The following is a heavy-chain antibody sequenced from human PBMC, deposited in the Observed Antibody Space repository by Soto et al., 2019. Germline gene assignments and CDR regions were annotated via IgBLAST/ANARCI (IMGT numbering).Heavy chain of an antibody. CDR1: GFTFDDYA. V-gene: IGHV3-9*01. D-gene: IGHD2-8*01. CDR2: ISWNSGSI. CDR3: AKNGGAGN. Sequence: EVQLVESGGGLVQPGRSLRLSFAASGFTFDDYAMHWVRQAPGKGLEWVSGISWNSGSIGYADSVKGRFTISRDNAKNSLYLQMNSLRAEDTALYYCAKNGGAGNWGQGTLVTVSS. J-gene: IGHJ4*02.